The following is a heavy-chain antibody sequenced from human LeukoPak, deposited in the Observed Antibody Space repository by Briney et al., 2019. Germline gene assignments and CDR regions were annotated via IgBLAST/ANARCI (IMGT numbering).Heavy chain of an antibody. D-gene: IGHD5-18*01. V-gene: IGHV3-30*03. J-gene: IGHJ4*02. CDR1: GFTFTNYG. CDR2: ISYDASDK. CDR3: ARGYSYFDY. Sequence: PGGSLRLSCAASGFTFTNYGMHWVRQAPGEGLEWVAVISYDASDKYYKDSAKGRFTISRDNSKNTLSLQMNSLRADDTALYYCARGYSYFDYWGQGTLVTVSS.